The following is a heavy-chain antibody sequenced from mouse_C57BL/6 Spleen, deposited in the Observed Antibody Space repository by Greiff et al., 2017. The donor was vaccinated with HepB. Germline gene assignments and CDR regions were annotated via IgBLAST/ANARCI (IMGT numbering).Heavy chain of an antibody. Sequence: QVQLKESGAELARPGASVKLSCKASGYTFTSYGISWVKQRTGQGLEWIGEIYPRSGNTYYNEKFKGKATLTADKSSSTAYMELRSLTPEDSAVYFFARLDSSGYDYWGQGTTLTVSS. CDR3: ARLDSSGYDY. D-gene: IGHD3-2*02. CDR2: IYPRSGNT. CDR1: GYTFTSYG. J-gene: IGHJ2*01. V-gene: IGHV1-81*01.